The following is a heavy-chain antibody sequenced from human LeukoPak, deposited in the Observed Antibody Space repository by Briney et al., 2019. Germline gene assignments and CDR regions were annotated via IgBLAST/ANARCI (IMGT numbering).Heavy chain of an antibody. CDR2: INHSGST. CDR3: ARVPYYYGSGSYYGVYYHYYGMDV. D-gene: IGHD3-10*01. J-gene: IGHJ6*04. V-gene: IGHV4-34*01. CDR1: GGSFSGYY. Sequence: PSETLSLTCAVYGGSFSGYYWSWIRQPPGKGLEWIGEINHSGSTNYNPSLKSRVTISVDTSKNQFSLKLSSVTAADTAVYYCARVPYYYGSGSYYGVYYHYYGMDVWGKGTTVTVSS.